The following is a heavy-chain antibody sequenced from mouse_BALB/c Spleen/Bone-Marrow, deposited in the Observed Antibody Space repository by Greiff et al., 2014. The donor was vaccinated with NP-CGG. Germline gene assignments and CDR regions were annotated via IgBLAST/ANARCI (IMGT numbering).Heavy chain of an antibody. Sequence: EVHLVESGPDLVKPSQSLSLTCTVTGYSITSYYSWHWIRQFPGNKLEWMGYIHYSGTTVYNPSLKSRISITRDTSSNQFFLQLNSVTTEDTATYYCARFAGTPYTMDYWGQGTSVTVPS. CDR3: ARFAGTPYTMDY. J-gene: IGHJ4*01. D-gene: IGHD4-1*01. CDR1: GYSITSYYS. CDR2: IHYSGTT. V-gene: IGHV3-1*02.